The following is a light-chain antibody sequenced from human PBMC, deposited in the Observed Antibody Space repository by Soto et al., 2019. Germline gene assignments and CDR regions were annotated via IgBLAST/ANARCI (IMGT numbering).Light chain of an antibody. J-gene: IGLJ2*01. Sequence: QSVLTQPPSVSGATGQRVTISCTGSNSNIGAGYDVNWYQQLPGLVPKLLIYGSTRRPSGVTERFSGSKSDTSASLAITGLQAEDEAHYYCRSYDSSLTVVLFGGGTKLTVL. CDR1: NSNIGAGYD. CDR2: GST. CDR3: RSYDSSLTVVL. V-gene: IGLV1-40*01.